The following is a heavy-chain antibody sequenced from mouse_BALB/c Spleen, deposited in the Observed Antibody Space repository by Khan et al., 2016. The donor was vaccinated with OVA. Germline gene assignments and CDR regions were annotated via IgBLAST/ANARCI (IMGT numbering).Heavy chain of an antibody. CDR3: ARLAYYYDSEGFAY. J-gene: IGHJ3*01. D-gene: IGHD1-1*01. V-gene: IGHV5-6*01. CDR2: ISSGGSST. Sequence: EVKLLESGGDLVKPEGSLKLSCAASGFTLSTYGMSWVRQPPDKRLEWVATISSGGSSTYYPDSVPGRFIISRNNAKTTRYLQRISLKSEDTAMFYCARLAYYYDSEGFAYWGQGTLVTVS. CDR1: GFTLSTYG.